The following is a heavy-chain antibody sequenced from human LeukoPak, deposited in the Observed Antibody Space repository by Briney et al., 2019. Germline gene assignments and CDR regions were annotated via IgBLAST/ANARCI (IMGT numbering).Heavy chain of an antibody. V-gene: IGHV1-2*02. J-gene: IGHJ1*01. CDR3: ARSYSSSWKEYFQH. D-gene: IGHD6-13*01. Sequence: ASVKVSCKASGYTFTGYYMHWVRQAPGQGLEWMGWINPNSGGTNYAQKFQGRVTMTRDTSISTAYMELSRLRSDDTAVYYCARSYSSSWKEYFQHWGQGTLVTVSS. CDR1: GYTFTGYY. CDR2: INPNSGGT.